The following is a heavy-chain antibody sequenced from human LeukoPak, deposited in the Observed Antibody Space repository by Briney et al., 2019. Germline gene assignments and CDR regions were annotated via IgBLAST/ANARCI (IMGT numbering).Heavy chain of an antibody. CDR2: ISSSSSYI. J-gene: IGHJ6*03. V-gene: IGHV3-21*01. CDR1: GFTFSSYS. CDR3: ARLGSSSLDYYYYYMDV. Sequence: PGGSLRLSCAASGFTFSSYSMNWVRQAPGKGLEWVSSISSSSSYIYYADSVKGRFTISRDNAKNSLYLQMNSLRAEDTAVYYCARLGSSSLDYYYYYMDVWGKGTTVTVSS. D-gene: IGHD6-13*01.